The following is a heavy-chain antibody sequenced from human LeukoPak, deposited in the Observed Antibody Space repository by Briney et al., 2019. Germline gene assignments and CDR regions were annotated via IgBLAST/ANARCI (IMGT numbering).Heavy chain of an antibody. J-gene: IGHJ3*02. Sequence: ASVKVSCKASGYTFTSYGISWERQAPGQGLEWMGWISAYNGNTNYAQKLQGRVTMTTDTSTSTAYMELRSLRSDDTAVYYCASGYSSSSGDAFDIWGQGTMVTVSS. CDR1: GYTFTSYG. V-gene: IGHV1-18*01. CDR2: ISAYNGNT. D-gene: IGHD6-6*01. CDR3: ASGYSSSSGDAFDI.